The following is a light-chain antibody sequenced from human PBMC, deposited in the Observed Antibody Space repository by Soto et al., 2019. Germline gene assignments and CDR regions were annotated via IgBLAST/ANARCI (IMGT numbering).Light chain of an antibody. V-gene: IGKV1-33*01. CDR3: HQYTNPPLT. J-gene: IGKJ4*01. CDR2: DAS. CDR1: QDISDS. Sequence: DIQMTQSPSSPSASVGDRITITCQASQDISDSLNWYQQKPGRAPNLLIYDASNLETGVPSRSSGSGSGTDFTSTITGLQPEDIATYYCHQYTNPPLTFGGGTKVDIK.